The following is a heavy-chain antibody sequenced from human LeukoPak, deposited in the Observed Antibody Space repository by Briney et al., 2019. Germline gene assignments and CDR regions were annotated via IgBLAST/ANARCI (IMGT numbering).Heavy chain of an antibody. CDR2: INQDGSEK. J-gene: IGHJ4*02. V-gene: IGHV3-7*01. D-gene: IGHD3-10*01. CDR1: GFSFSSHW. Sequence: GGSLRLSCAASGFSFSSHWMSWVRQAPGMGLAWVATINQDGSEKYYVDSVKGRFTISRDNTKNSLYLQMNSLRAEDTAMYYCVKPYYYSSGSLKWGQGTLVTVSS. CDR3: VKPYYYSSGSLK.